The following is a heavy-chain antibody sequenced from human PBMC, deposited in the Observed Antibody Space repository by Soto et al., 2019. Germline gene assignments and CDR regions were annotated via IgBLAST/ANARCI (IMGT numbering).Heavy chain of an antibody. V-gene: IGHV3-23*01. CDR1: GFTFSSYA. CDR3: ARDRLSYKAGLEYYYYYGMDV. Sequence: GGSLRLSCAASGFTFSSYAMSWVRQAPGKGLEWVSAISGSGGSTYYADSVKGRFTISRDNSKNTLYLQMNSLRAEDTAVYYCARDRLSYKAGLEYYYYYGMDVWGQGTTVTVSS. CDR2: ISGSGGST. J-gene: IGHJ6*02. D-gene: IGHD3-10*01.